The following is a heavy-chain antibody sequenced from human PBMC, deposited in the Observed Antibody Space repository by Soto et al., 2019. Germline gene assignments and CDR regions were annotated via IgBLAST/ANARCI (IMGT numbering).Heavy chain of an antibody. J-gene: IGHJ4*01. Sequence: PGGSLRLSCEASGSTFSNAWMNWVRQAPGKGLEWVGRIKSETDGGTIDYAAPVKGRFTISRDESENMLYLQMNTLKTEDTAVYYCTTEQSYYAFEYWGQGTLVTVSS. D-gene: IGHD1-26*01. V-gene: IGHV3-15*07. CDR3: TTEQSYYAFEY. CDR1: GSTFSNAW. CDR2: IKSETDGGTI.